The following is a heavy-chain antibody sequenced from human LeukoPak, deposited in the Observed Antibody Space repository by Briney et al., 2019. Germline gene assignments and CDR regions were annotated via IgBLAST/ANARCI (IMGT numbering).Heavy chain of an antibody. CDR2: IIPILGTA. V-gene: IGHV1-69*13. CDR1: GGTFSSYA. D-gene: IGHD3-3*01. J-gene: IGHJ4*02. Sequence: SVKVSCKASGGTFSSYAISWVRQAPGQGLEWMGGIIPILGTANYAQKFQGRVTITADESTSTAYMELSSLRSEDTAVYYCARESDLYYDFWTDWGQGTLVTVSS. CDR3: ARESDLYYDFWTD.